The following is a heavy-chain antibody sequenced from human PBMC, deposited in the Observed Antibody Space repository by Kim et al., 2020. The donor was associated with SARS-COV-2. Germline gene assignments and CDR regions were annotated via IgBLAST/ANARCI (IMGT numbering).Heavy chain of an antibody. J-gene: IGHJ4*02. V-gene: IGHV3-30*02. D-gene: IGHD6-13*01. CDR3: AKEIGIAAAAADY. Sequence: YADSEKDRFTISRDNAKNTLYLQMNSLRAEDTAVYYCAKEIGIAAAAADYWGQGTLVTVSS.